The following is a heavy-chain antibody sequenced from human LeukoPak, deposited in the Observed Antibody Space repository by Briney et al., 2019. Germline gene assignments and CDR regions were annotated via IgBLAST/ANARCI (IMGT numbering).Heavy chain of an antibody. CDR2: IYYSGST. CDR3: ASHLRKAAASPFDY. CDR1: GGSISSYY. V-gene: IGHV4-59*08. D-gene: IGHD6-13*01. J-gene: IGHJ4*02. Sequence: SETLSLTCTVSGGSISSYYWSWIRQPPGKGLEWIGYIYYSGSTNYNPSLKSRVTISVDTSKNQFSLKLSSVTAADTAVYYCASHLRKAAASPFDYWGQGTLVTVSS.